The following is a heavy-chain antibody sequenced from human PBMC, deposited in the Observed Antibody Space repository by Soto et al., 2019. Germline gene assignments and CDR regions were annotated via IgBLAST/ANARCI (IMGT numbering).Heavy chain of an antibody. CDR1: GFTFSNYA. V-gene: IGHV3-23*01. J-gene: IGHJ6*02. D-gene: IGHD1-26*01. CDR3: ATYSGNYERYGVYYGMDV. CDR2: ISGSGGST. Sequence: GGSLRLSCAASGFTFSNYAISWVRQAPGKGLEWVSSISGSGGSTYYADSVKGRFTISRDNSKNTLYLQMNSLRAEDTAVYYCATYSGNYERYGVYYGMDVWGQGTTVTVSS.